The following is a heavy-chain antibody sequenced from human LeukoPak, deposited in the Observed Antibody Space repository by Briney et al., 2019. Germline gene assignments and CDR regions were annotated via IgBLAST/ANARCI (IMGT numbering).Heavy chain of an antibody. V-gene: IGHV4-39*02. CDR3: ARELNEGRYGDYFWI. J-gene: IGHJ4*02. D-gene: IGHD4-17*01. CDR2: IYYSGST. Sequence: SETLSLTCTVSGGSISSSSYYWGWIRQPPGKGLEWIGSIYYSGSTYYNPSLKSRVTISVDTSKNQFSLKLSSVTAADTAVYYCARELNEGRYGDYFWIWGQGTLVTVSS. CDR1: GGSISSSSYY.